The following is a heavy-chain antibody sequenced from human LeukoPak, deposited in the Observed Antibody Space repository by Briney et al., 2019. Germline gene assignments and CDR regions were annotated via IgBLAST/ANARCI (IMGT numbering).Heavy chain of an antibody. Sequence: ASVKVSCKASEYTFTSYDINWVRQTPGQGLEWMGWISAYNGNTNYAQKLQGRVTMTTDTSTSTAYMELRSLRSDDTAVYYCARVGYCSSTSCYRPFDYWGQGTLVTVSS. CDR1: EYTFTSYD. CDR3: ARVGYCSSTSCYRPFDY. D-gene: IGHD2-2*01. J-gene: IGHJ4*02. V-gene: IGHV1-18*01. CDR2: ISAYNGNT.